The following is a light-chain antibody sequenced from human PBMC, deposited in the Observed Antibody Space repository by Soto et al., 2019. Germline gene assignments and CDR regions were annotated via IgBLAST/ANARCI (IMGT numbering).Light chain of an antibody. CDR2: KAS. CDR1: QSISSW. CDR3: QQYNSYWT. Sequence: DIQMTQSPSTLSAAVGERVTMTCRASQSISSWLAWYQQKPGKAPKLLIYKASSLESGVPSRFSGSGSGTEFTLTISSLQPDDFATYYCQQYNSYWTFGQGTKVDIK. V-gene: IGKV1-5*03. J-gene: IGKJ1*01.